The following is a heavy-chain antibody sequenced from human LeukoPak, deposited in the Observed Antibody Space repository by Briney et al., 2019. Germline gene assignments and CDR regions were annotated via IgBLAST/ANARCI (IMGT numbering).Heavy chain of an antibody. CDR1: GGSISSSNW. V-gene: IGHV4-4*02. Sequence: PSETLSLTCAVSGGSISSSNWWSWVRQPPGKGLEWIGEIYHSGSTNYNPSLKSRVTISVDKSKNQFSLKLSSVTAADTAVYYCARRNTAVTATFDPWGQGTLVTVSS. D-gene: IGHD2-15*01. CDR3: ARRNTAVTATFDP. J-gene: IGHJ5*02. CDR2: IYHSGST.